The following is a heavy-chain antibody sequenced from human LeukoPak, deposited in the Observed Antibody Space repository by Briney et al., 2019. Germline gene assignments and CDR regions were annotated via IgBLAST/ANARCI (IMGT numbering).Heavy chain of an antibody. CDR2: ISGSGGST. V-gene: IGHV3-23*01. J-gene: IGHJ4*02. CDR3: AKGLARSSTSCYDY. Sequence: PGGYLRLSCAASGFIFSSYAMSWVRQAPGKGLEWVSAISGSGGSTYYADSVKGRFTISRDNSKNTLYLQMNSLRAEDTAVYYCAKGLARSSTSCYDYWGQGTLVTVSS. D-gene: IGHD2-2*01. CDR1: GFIFSSYA.